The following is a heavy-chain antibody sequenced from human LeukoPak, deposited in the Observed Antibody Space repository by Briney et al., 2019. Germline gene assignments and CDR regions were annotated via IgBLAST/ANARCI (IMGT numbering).Heavy chain of an antibody. J-gene: IGHJ4*02. D-gene: IGHD3-9*01. CDR1: GFTFSDYA. CDR3: AKGDNNILTGYYNSFDS. Sequence: GGSLRLSCAASGFTFSDYAMTWIRQAPGKGLEWVATISGSGISTYFADSVKGRFTISRDNSRNTLFLQMNSLRAEDTALFYCAKGDNNILTGYYNSFDSWGQGTLVTVSS. CDR2: ISGSGIST. V-gene: IGHV3-23*01.